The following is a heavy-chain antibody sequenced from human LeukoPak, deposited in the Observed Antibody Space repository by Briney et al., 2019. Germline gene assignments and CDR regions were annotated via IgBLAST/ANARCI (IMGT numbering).Heavy chain of an antibody. CDR3: ASSGSYRFDY. D-gene: IGHD1-26*01. Sequence: TGGSLRLSCAASGFTVSSTYMNWVRQAPGKGLEWVSHITASGTAMFYADSVKGRFTISRDNAKNSLYLQMNSLRDEDTAVYYCASSGSYRFDYWGQGTLVTVSS. CDR2: ITASGTAM. V-gene: IGHV3-48*02. J-gene: IGHJ4*02. CDR1: GFTVSSTY.